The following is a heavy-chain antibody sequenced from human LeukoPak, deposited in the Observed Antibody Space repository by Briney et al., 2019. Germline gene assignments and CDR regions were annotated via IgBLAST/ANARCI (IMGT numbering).Heavy chain of an antibody. Sequence: GGSLRLSCAASGFTVSSNYMTWVRQAPGKGLEWVSVFYSGGNTYYADSVTGRFTISRDNAKNSLYLQMNSLRAEDTAVYYCARVNPSYYYYYMDVWGKGTTVTISS. CDR2: FYSGGNT. D-gene: IGHD1-14*01. V-gene: IGHV3-66*01. J-gene: IGHJ6*03. CDR1: GFTVSSNY. CDR3: ARVNPSYYYYYMDV.